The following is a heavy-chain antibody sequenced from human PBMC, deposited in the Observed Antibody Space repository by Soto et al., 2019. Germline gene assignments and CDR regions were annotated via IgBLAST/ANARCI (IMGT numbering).Heavy chain of an antibody. D-gene: IGHD6-13*01. Sequence: ASVKVSCKASGYTFTSYAMHWVRQAPGQRLEWMGWINAGNGNTKYSQKFQGRVTITRDTSASTAYMELSSLRSEDTAVYYCARDLGIAAAGNRSWFDPWGQGTLVTVSS. CDR2: INAGNGNT. J-gene: IGHJ5*02. CDR3: ARDLGIAAAGNRSWFDP. CDR1: GYTFTSYA. V-gene: IGHV1-3*01.